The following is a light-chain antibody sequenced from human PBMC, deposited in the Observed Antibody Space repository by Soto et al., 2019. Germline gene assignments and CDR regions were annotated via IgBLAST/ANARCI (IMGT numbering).Light chain of an antibody. Sequence: EIVMTQSPATLSVSPGERATLSCRASQSVSSKLAWFQQKPGQAPSLLIYGASTRATGIPARFSGSGSGTEFTLTISSLQPDDFATYYCQQYNSYSRTFGQGTKVDIK. J-gene: IGKJ1*01. CDR1: QSVSSK. CDR2: GAS. V-gene: IGKV3-15*01. CDR3: QQYNSYSRT.